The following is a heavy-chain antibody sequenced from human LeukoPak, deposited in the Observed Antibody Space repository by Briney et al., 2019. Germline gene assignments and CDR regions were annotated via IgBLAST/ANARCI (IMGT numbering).Heavy chain of an antibody. CDR3: AKARDYDYVWGSYRFGHNYYYYMDV. D-gene: IGHD3-16*02. V-gene: IGHV3-23*01. CDR1: GFTFSSYA. J-gene: IGHJ6*03. Sequence: GGSLRLSCAASGFTFSSYAMSWVRQAPGKGLEWVSAISGSGGSTYYADSVKGRFTISRDNSKNTLYLQMNSLRAEDTAVYYCAKARDYDYVWGSYRFGHNYYYYMDVWGKGTTDTVSS. CDR2: ISGSGGST.